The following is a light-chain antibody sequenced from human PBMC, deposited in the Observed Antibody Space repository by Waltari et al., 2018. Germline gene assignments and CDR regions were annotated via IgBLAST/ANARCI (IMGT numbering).Light chain of an antibody. V-gene: IGKV1-39*01. CDR3: QQSYNVPT. CDR2: AAS. CDR1: QSISHY. J-gene: IGKJ1*01. Sequence: IQMTQSPSSLSASAGDRVTITCRASQSISHYLSWYQQKPGKAPKLLIYAASSLQSGVPSRFSGSGSGTDFTLTISSLQPEDFATYYCQQSYNVPTFGPGTKVENK.